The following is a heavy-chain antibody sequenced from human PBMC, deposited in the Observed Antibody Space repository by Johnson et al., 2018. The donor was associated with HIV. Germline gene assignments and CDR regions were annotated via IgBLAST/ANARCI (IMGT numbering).Heavy chain of an antibody. CDR1: GFIFSNYG. V-gene: IGHV3-30*02. CDR3: AREGSSGYYDAFDI. Sequence: QVQLVESGGGVVQPGGSLRLSCAASGFIFSNYGMHWVRQAPGKGLEWVAFIRYDGSNTYYGDSVKGRFTISRDNSKNTLYVQMNSLRVEDTAVYYCAREGSSGYYDAFDIWGQGTMVTVSS. CDR2: IRYDGSNT. D-gene: IGHD3-22*01. J-gene: IGHJ3*02.